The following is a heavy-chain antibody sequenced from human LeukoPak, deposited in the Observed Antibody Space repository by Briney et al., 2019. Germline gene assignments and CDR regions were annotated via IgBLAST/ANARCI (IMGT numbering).Heavy chain of an antibody. J-gene: IGHJ3*02. CDR3: ARDGVGAFDI. CDR1: GFPFNIYW. V-gene: IGHV3-7*04. CDR2: RKQNGSEK. Sequence: GGSLRLSCAASGFPFNIYWMGWVRHAPGNGLGWVANRKQNGSEKYYVDPVKGRFTISTNNAKNSLFLQMNSLRAEDTAVYYCARDGVGAFDIWGQGTMVTVSS. D-gene: IGHD3-10*01.